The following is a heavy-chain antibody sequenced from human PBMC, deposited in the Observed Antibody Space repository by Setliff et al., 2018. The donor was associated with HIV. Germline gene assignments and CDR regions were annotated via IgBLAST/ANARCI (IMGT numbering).Heavy chain of an antibody. V-gene: IGHV4-61*02. CDR2: IYTSGST. CDR3: ATQRSFQRAFEAVAGSFDP. J-gene: IGHJ5*02. D-gene: IGHD6-19*01. CDR1: GGSISSGSYY. Sequence: SETLFLTCTVSGGSISSGSYYWSWIRQPAGKGLEWIGRIYTSGSTNYNPSLKSRVTISVDTSKNQFSLKLTSVTAADTAVYYCATQRSFQRAFEAVAGSFDPWGQGILVTVSS.